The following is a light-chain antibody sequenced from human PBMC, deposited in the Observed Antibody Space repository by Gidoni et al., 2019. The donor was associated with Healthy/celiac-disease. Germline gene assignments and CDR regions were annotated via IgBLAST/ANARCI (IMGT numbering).Light chain of an antibody. V-gene: IGLV2-14*03. J-gene: IGLJ2*01. CDR3: SSYTSSSTAPHVV. CDR1: SCDVGGYNY. CDR2: DVS. Sequence: QSALTHPASVSGPPGRSTTSPCTGTSCDVGGYNYVSCYQQHPVKAPKLMIYDVSHRPSGVSNPFSGSKSGNTASLTISGLQAEDEADYYCSSYTSSSTAPHVVFGGGTKLTVL.